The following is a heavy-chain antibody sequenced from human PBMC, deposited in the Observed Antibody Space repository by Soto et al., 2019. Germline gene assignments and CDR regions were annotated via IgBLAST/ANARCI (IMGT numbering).Heavy chain of an antibody. CDR2: INPSGGST. D-gene: IGHD1-26*01. CDR1: GYTFTSYY. J-gene: IGHJ4*02. V-gene: IGHV1-46*01. CDR3: ARTSPTTYYFDY. Sequence: ASVKVSCKASGYTFTSYYMHWVRQAPGQGLEWMGIINPSGGSTSYAQKFQGRVTMTRDTSTSTVYMELSSLRSEDTAVYCCARTSPTTYYFDYWGQGTLVTVSS.